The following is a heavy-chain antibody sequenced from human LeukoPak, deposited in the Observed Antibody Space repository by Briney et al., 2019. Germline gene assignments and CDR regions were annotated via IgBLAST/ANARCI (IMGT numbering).Heavy chain of an antibody. CDR2: ISGSGGGT. Sequence: GGSLRLSCAASGFTFSSYAMSWVRQTPGKGLEWVPAISGSGGGTYYADSVKGRFTISRDNSKNTLHLQMSSLRTEDTAVYYCAKYGGNFIDYWGQGTLVTVSS. CDR3: AKYGGNFIDY. D-gene: IGHD4-23*01. CDR1: GFTFSSYA. V-gene: IGHV3-23*01. J-gene: IGHJ4*02.